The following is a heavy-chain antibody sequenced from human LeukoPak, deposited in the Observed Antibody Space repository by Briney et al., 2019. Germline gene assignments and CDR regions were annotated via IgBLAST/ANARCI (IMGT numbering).Heavy chain of an antibody. Sequence: SETLSLTCTVSPDSTTSNFWSWVRQPPGKGLEWIGEIHRSGSTNYNPSLQSRVPISIDRSKNQIALELSSVTAADTAVYYCAREIVGGFNPGAYWGQGTLVTVSS. CDR3: AREIVGGFNPGAY. V-gene: IGHV4-4*02. CDR1: PDSTTSNF. D-gene: IGHD1-14*01. J-gene: IGHJ4*02. CDR2: IHRSGST.